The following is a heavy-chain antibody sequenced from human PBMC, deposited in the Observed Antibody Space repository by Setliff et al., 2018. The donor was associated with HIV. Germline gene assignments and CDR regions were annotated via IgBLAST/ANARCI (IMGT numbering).Heavy chain of an antibody. J-gene: IGHJ3*02. CDR3: ARDYIGPDALDI. CDR1: GVSISSHY. Sequence: SETLSLTCSVSGVSISSHYWSWIRQPPGKGLEWIGYMFSGGTTKYNPSLESRVTISVDSSRNQFSLRLSSLTTADTAVYYCARDYIGPDALDIWGQGTMVTVSS. CDR2: MFSGGTT. V-gene: IGHV4-59*11.